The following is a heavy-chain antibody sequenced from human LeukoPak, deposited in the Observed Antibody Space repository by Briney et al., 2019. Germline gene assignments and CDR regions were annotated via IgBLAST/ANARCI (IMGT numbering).Heavy chain of an antibody. CDR3: ARGKDCSSTSCYGGYYFDY. Sequence: SETLSLTCAVYGGSFSGYYWSWIRQPPGKGLEWIGEINHSGSTNYNPSLKSRVTISVDTSKNQFSLKLSSVTAADTAVYYCARGKDCSSTSCYGGYYFDYWGQGILVTVSS. CDR2: INHSGST. J-gene: IGHJ4*02. D-gene: IGHD2-2*01. V-gene: IGHV4-34*01. CDR1: GGSFSGYY.